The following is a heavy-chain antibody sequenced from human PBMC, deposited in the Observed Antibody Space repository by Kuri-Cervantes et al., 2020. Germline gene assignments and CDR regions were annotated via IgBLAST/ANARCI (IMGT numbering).Heavy chain of an antibody. CDR1: GYTFTSYA. CDR3: ARASRYFDWLSI. J-gene: IGHJ3*02. V-gene: IGHV1-3*01. D-gene: IGHD3-9*01. Sequence: ASVKVSCKASGYTFTSYAMHWVRQAPGRRLEWMGWINAGNGNTKYSQKFQGRVTITRDTSASTAYMELSSLRSEDTAVYYCARASRYFDWLSIWGQGTMVTVSS. CDR2: INAGNGNT.